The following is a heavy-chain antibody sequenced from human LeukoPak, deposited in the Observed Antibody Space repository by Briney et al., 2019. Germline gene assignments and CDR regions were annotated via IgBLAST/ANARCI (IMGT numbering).Heavy chain of an antibody. J-gene: IGHJ6*03. CDR1: GFTFSTYD. CDR2: MRYDGSNK. V-gene: IGHV3-30*02. Sequence: GGSLRLSCAASGFTFSTYDTYWVRQAPGKGLEWVASMRYDGSNKYYADSAKGRFTVSRDNSKNTLYLQMNSLRAEDTAVYYCAKRPAGSVYYSSLDVWGKGTTVTVSS. D-gene: IGHD2-15*01. CDR3: AKRPAGSVYYSSLDV.